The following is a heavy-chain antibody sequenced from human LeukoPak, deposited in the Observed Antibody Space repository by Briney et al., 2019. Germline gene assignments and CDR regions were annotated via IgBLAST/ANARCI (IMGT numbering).Heavy chain of an antibody. D-gene: IGHD3-16*01. V-gene: IGHV3-23*01. CDR2: ISGSGGST. CDR3: ARDSRLKWTQYLFGF. CDR1: GFSFSSYA. Sequence: GGSLRLSCAASGFSFSSYAMTWVRQGPGKGLEWVSGISGSGGSTYYADSVKGRFTISRDNSQNTLFLQMTSLKPEDTAVYFCARDSRLKWTQYLFGFWGQGTLVTVSS. J-gene: IGHJ4*02.